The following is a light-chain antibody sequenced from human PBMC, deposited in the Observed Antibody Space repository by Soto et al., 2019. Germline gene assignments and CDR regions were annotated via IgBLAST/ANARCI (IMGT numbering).Light chain of an antibody. Sequence: IVVTQSPATLSVAPAERATLSCRAGQTIYSNVAWYQQRPGQAPRLPIYRASTRATGVPARCSGSGSGREFTLTTSRLQSYDFALFYCHQYQNSWTFSQGTKGDMK. J-gene: IGKJ1*01. CDR3: HQYQNSWT. CDR2: RAS. V-gene: IGKV3-15*01. CDR1: QTIYSN.